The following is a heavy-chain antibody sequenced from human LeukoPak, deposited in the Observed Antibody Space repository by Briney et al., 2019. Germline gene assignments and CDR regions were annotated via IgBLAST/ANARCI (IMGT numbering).Heavy chain of an antibody. CDR3: ARGGGSGSYYKYYYYYYMDV. Sequence: ASVKVSCKASGYTFTGYYMHWVRQAPGQGLEWMGWMNPNSGNTGYAQKFQGRVTMTRNTSISTAYMELSSLRSEDTAVYCCARGGGSGSYYKYYYYYYMDVWGKGTTVTISS. D-gene: IGHD3-10*01. V-gene: IGHV1-8*02. J-gene: IGHJ6*03. CDR2: MNPNSGNT. CDR1: GYTFTGYY.